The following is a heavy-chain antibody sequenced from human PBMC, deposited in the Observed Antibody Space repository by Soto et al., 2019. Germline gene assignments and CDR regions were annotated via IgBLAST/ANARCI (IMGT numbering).Heavy chain of an antibody. D-gene: IGHD6-19*01. V-gene: IGHV3-74*01. J-gene: IGHJ5*02. Sequence: GGSLRLSCAASGFTFSSYRMHWVRQAPGKGLVWVSRINSDGSSTSYADSVKGRFTISRDNAKNTLYLQMNSLRAEDTAVYYCARGAFWYSSGWDWFGPWGQGTLVTVSS. CDR1: GFTFSSYR. CDR3: ARGAFWYSSGWDWFGP. CDR2: INSDGSST.